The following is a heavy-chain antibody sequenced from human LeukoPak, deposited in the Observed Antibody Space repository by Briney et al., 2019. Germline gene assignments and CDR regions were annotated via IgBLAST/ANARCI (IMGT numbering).Heavy chain of an antibody. D-gene: IGHD3-22*01. V-gene: IGHV3-30*03. Sequence: GGSLRLSCAASGFTFSNYGMHWVRQAPGKGLEWVAVISYDGSNKYYADSVKGRFTISRDNSKNTLYLQMNGLRAEDTAVYYCARDGGYYDSSGYGLDYWGQGTLVTVSS. CDR3: ARDGGYYDSSGYGLDY. CDR1: GFTFSNYG. CDR2: ISYDGSNK. J-gene: IGHJ4*02.